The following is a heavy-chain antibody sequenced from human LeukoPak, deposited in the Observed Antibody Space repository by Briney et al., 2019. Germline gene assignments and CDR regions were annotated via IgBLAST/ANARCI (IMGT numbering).Heavy chain of an antibody. V-gene: IGHV4-4*02. J-gene: IGHJ4*02. D-gene: IGHD3-16*01. CDR3: ARDPGGYFDY. CDR1: GGSISSSNW. CDR2: IYHSGST. Sequence: PSETLSLTCAVSGGSISSSNWWSWVRQPPGKGLEWIGEIYHSGSTNYNPSLESRVTISVDKSKNQFSLKLSSVTAADTAVYYCARDPGGYFDYWGQGTLVTVSS.